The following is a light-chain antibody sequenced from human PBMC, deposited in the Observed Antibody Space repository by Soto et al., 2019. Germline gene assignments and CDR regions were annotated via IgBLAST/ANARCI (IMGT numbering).Light chain of an antibody. Sequence: DIVMTQSPDSLAVSLGERATINYKSSRSVLYSSNKKNYLAWYKQKPGQPPKLLIYWASTRESGVPDRFSGSGSETDFTLTISSLQAEDVAVYYCQQYYSFPLTFGGGTKVEVK. V-gene: IGKV4-1*01. CDR2: WAS. CDR1: RSVLYSSNKKNY. J-gene: IGKJ4*01. CDR3: QQYYSFPLT.